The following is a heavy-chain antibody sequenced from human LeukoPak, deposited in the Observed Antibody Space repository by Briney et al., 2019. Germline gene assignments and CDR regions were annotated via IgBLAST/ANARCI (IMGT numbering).Heavy chain of an antibody. J-gene: IGHJ6*03. CDR3: AGIGGYEYYYMDV. Sequence: SVKVSCKASGGTFSSYTISWVRQATGQGLEGMGRIISIVCIANYAQKFQGRVKITANKSTSTAYRELSSLRSEDTAVYYCAGIGGYEYYYMDVWGKGTTVTVSS. V-gene: IGHV1-69*02. D-gene: IGHD2-15*01. CDR2: IISIVCIA. CDR1: GGTFSSYT.